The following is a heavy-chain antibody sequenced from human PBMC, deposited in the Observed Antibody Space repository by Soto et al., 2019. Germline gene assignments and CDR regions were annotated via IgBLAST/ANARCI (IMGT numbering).Heavy chain of an antibody. CDR3: EKDTYRSGRHGGLGY. Sequence: QSGGSLRLSCAASGFTFSSYAMNWVRQAPGKGLEWVSVISGTSGSTHYADSVKGRFTTSRDNSKNTLYLQMNSLRAEDTAVYYCEKDTYRSGRHGGLGYWGQGPLVTVYS. J-gene: IGHJ4*02. CDR2: ISGTSGST. D-gene: IGHD2-15*01. V-gene: IGHV3-23*01. CDR1: GFTFSSYA.